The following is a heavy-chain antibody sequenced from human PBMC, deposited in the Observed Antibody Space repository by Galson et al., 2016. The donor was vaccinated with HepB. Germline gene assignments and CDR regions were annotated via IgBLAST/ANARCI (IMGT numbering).Heavy chain of an antibody. J-gene: IGHJ4*02. CDR1: GFTFRSYD. CDR2: INYSGSNT. CDR3: AKGKRYSDSGSYYVDY. Sequence: SLRLSCAASGFTFRSYDMSWVRQAPGKGLEWVSGINYSGSNTYYADSVTGRFTISRDNSKNTLYLQMNSLRVEDSAVYYCAKGKRYSDSGSYYVDYWGQGTLVTVSS. D-gene: IGHD3-10*01. V-gene: IGHV3-23*01.